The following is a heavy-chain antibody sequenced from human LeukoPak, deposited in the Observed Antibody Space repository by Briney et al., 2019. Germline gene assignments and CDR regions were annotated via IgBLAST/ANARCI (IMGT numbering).Heavy chain of an antibody. V-gene: IGHV1-2*04. J-gene: IGHJ5*02. CDR2: INPNSGGT. D-gene: IGHD4-17*01. CDR3: ARALTVTRYNWFDP. CDR1: GYTFTGYY. Sequence: ASMKVSCKASGYTFTGYYMHWVRQAPGQGLEWMGWINPNSGGTNYAQKFQGWVTMTRDTSISTAYMELSRLRSDDTAVYYCARALTVTRYNWFDPWGQGTLVTVSS.